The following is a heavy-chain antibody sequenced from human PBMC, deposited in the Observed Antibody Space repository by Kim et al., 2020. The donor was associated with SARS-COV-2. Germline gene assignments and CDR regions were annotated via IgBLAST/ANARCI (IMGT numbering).Heavy chain of an antibody. V-gene: IGHV3-33*06. CDR2: IWYDGSNK. CDR3: ANTGSA. Sequence: GGSLRLSCAASGFTFSSYAMHWVRQAPGKGLEWVAVIWYDGSNKFYADSVKGRFTISRNNSKNTLYLEMNSLRAEDTAVYYCANTGSAWGKGTLVTVSS. J-gene: IGHJ5*02. CDR1: GFTFSSYA.